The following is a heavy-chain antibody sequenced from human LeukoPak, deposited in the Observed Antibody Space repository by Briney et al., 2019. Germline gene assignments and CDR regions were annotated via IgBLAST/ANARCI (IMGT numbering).Heavy chain of an antibody. Sequence: PGGSLRLSCAASGFTFSSYWMSWVRQAPGKGLEWVANIKQDGSEKYYVDSVKGRFTISRDNAKNSLYLQMNSLRAEDTAVYYCARDRSPSYYDYVWGSYRSSNWFDPWGQGTLVTVSS. V-gene: IGHV3-7*01. J-gene: IGHJ5*02. CDR2: IKQDGSEK. D-gene: IGHD3-16*02. CDR1: GFTFSSYW. CDR3: ARDRSPSYYDYVWGSYRSSNWFDP.